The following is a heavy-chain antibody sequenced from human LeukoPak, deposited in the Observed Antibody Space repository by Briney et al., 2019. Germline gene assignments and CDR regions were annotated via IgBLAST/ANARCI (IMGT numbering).Heavy chain of an antibody. CDR3: TRGNFWSGYPYCFDY. J-gene: IGHJ4*02. V-gene: IGHV4-39*07. CDR2: IYYSGST. CDR1: GGSISSSSYY. D-gene: IGHD3-3*01. Sequence: PSETLSLTCTVSGGSISSSSYYWGWIRQPPGKGLEWIGSIYYSGSTYYNPSLKSRVTMSVDTSKNQFSLKLSSVTAADTAVYYCTRGNFWSGYPYCFDYWGQGTLVTVSS.